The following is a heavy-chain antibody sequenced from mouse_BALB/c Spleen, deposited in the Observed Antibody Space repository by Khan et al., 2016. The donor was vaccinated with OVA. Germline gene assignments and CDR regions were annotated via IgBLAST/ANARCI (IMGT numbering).Heavy chain of an antibody. CDR1: GYTFTDYA. Sequence: QVQLKQSGAELARPGVSVKISCKGSGYTFTDYAMHWVKQSHAKSLEGIGVISTYYGDADYNQKFKGKATMTVDKSSSTAYMDLARRTSEDSAIYYCARGSGNSRFAYWGQGTLVTVSA. D-gene: IGHD1-3*01. V-gene: IGHV1S137*01. J-gene: IGHJ3*01. CDR3: ARGSGNSRFAY. CDR2: ISTYYGDA.